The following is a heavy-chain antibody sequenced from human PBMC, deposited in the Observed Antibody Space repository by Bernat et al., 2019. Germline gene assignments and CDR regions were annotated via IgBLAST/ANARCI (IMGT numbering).Heavy chain of an antibody. CDR1: GYTFTTYY. CDR2: INPSGGTT. J-gene: IGHJ4*02. D-gene: IGHD3-10*01. V-gene: IGHV1-46*01. Sequence: QVQLVQSGAEVKKPGASVKVSCKASGYTFTTYYMHWVRQAPGQGLEWMGIINPSGGTTNYAQKFQGRVTMTRDTSTSTVYMELSSMRSGDTAVYYCARGRGTGDFDYWGQGTLVTVSS. CDR3: ARGRGTGDFDY.